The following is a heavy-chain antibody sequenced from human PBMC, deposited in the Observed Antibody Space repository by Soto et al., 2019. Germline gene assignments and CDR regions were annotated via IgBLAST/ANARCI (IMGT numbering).Heavy chain of an antibody. Sequence: ASVKVSCKASGYTFTGYYMHWVRQAPGQGLEWMGWINPNSGGTNYAQKFQGWVTMTRDTSISTAYMELSRLRSDDTAVYYCAREIGVRGVSYYYYGMGVWGQGTTVTVSS. V-gene: IGHV1-2*04. CDR2: INPNSGGT. J-gene: IGHJ6*02. CDR1: GYTFTGYY. CDR3: AREIGVRGVSYYYYGMGV. D-gene: IGHD3-10*01.